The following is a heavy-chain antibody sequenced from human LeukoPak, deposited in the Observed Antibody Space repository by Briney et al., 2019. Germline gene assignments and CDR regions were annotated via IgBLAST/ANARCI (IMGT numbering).Heavy chain of an antibody. CDR3: ARHRQEYDFWSGYPIGDYFDY. CDR2: ISSSSSYI. Sequence: GGSLRLSCAASGFTFSSYSMNWVRQAPGKGLEWVSSISSSSSYIYYADSVKGRFTISRDNAKNSLYLQMNSLRAEDTAVYYCARHRQEYDFWSGYPIGDYFDYWGQGTLVTVSS. J-gene: IGHJ4*02. CDR1: GFTFSSYS. D-gene: IGHD3-3*01. V-gene: IGHV3-21*01.